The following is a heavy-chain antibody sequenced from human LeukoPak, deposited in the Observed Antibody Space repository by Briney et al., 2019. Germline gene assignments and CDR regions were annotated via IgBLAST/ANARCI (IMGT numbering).Heavy chain of an antibody. Sequence: GGSLRLSCAASGFTFSSYAMHWVRLAPGKGLEWVAFISYDGSNKYYADSVKGRFTISRDNSKNTLYLQMNSLRTEDTAVYYCARDIVVVPAGLYYYVMDVWGQGTTVTVSS. J-gene: IGHJ6*02. V-gene: IGHV3-30-3*01. CDR2: ISYDGSNK. D-gene: IGHD2-2*01. CDR1: GFTFSSYA. CDR3: ARDIVVVPAGLYYYVMDV.